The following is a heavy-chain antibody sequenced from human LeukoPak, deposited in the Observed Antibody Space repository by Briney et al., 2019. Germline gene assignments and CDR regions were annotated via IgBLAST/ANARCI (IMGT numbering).Heavy chain of an antibody. J-gene: IGHJ4*02. D-gene: IGHD3-3*01. Sequence: SETLSLTCTVSGGSISSYYWSWIRQPPGKELEWIGYIYYSGSTNYNPSLESRVTISVDTSKNQFFLILSSVTAADTAVYYCARHSGYYIDYWGQGTLVTVSS. V-gene: IGHV4-59*08. CDR1: GGSISSYY. CDR2: IYYSGST. CDR3: ARHSGYYIDY.